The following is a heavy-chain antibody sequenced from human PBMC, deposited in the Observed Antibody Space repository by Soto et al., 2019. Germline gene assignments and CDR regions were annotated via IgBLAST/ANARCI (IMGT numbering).Heavy chain of an antibody. CDR2: IIPIFGTA. CDR1: GGTFSSYA. J-gene: IGHJ5*02. Sequence: QVQLVQSGAEVKKPGSSVKVSCKASGGTFSSYAISWVLQAPGQGLEWMGGIIPIFGTANYAQKFQGRVTITADESTSTAYMELSSLRSEDTAVYYCARDRSTVVTGWFDPWGQGTLVTVSS. CDR3: ARDRSTVVTGWFDP. V-gene: IGHV1-69*01. D-gene: IGHD2-15*01.